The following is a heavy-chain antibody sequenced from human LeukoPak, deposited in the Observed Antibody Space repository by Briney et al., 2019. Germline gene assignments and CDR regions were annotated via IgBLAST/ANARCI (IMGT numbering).Heavy chain of an antibody. D-gene: IGHD3-22*01. Sequence: GGSLRLSCAASGFTFSSYTMNWVRQAPGRGLVWVSSISSSSSYKYYADSVKGRFTISRDNSKNTLYLLMNSLRAEDTAVYYCAKDYYDSSGRVIDYWGQGTLVTVSS. J-gene: IGHJ4*02. V-gene: IGHV3-21*04. CDR1: GFTFSSYT. CDR2: ISSSSSYK. CDR3: AKDYYDSSGRVIDY.